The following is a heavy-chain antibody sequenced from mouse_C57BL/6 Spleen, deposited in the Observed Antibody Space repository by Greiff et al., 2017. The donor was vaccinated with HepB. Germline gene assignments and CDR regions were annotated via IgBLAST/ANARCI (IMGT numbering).Heavy chain of an antibody. V-gene: IGHV1-22*01. J-gene: IGHJ1*03. CDR1: GYTFTDYN. CDR3: APTGTSGYFDV. Sequence: VQPGASVQMSCKASGYTFTDYNMHWVKQSHGKRLEWIGYINPNNGGTSYNQKFKGKATLTVNKSSSTAYMELRSLTSEDSAVYYCAPTGTSGYFDVWGTGTTVTVSS. D-gene: IGHD4-1*01. CDR2: INPNNGGT.